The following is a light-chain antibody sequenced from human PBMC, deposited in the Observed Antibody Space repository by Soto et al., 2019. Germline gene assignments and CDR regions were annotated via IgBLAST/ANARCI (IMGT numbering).Light chain of an antibody. CDR2: EVS. Sequence: QSALTQPASVSGSPGQSITISCTGTSSDVGGYNYVSWYQQFPGKAPKLMIYEVSNRPSGVSDRFSGSKSGNTASLIISGLQAEDEADYYCSSQTGSATVLFGGGTKVTVL. CDR1: SSDVGGYNY. J-gene: IGLJ2*01. CDR3: SSQTGSATVL. V-gene: IGLV2-14*01.